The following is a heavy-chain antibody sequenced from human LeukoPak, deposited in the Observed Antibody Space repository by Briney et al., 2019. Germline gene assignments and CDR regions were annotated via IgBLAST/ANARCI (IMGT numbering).Heavy chain of an antibody. Sequence: PGESLKISCKGSGYTFAIYWIAWVRQMPGKGLEWMGIIYPGDSDTRYSPSFQGQVTISTDKSISTAYLQWSSLKASDTAMDYCARRLRKGGSPYYFDYWGQGTLVTVSS. J-gene: IGHJ4*02. D-gene: IGHD6-6*01. CDR2: IYPGDSDT. CDR1: GYTFAIYW. CDR3: ARRLRKGGSPYYFDY. V-gene: IGHV5-51*01.